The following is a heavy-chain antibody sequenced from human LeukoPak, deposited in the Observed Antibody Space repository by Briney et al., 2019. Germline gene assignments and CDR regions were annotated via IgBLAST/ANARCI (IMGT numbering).Heavy chain of an antibody. CDR3: ARNLVSTLYSDY. D-gene: IGHD5/OR15-5a*01. Sequence: TGGSLRLSCAASGFSVSRNHMSWVRQAPGKGLEWVSFIYTGGTTYYADSVRGRFTVSRDNPKNTLYLQMDSLRAEDKALYYCARNLVSTLYSDYWGQGTLVTVSS. V-gene: IGHV3-53*01. CDR1: GFSVSRNH. CDR2: IYTGGTT. J-gene: IGHJ4*02.